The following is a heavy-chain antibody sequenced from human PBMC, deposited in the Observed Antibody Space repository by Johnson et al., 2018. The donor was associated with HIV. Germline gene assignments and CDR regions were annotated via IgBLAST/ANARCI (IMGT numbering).Heavy chain of an antibody. Sequence: VQLVESGGGVVQPGRSLRLSCAASGFTFSGSAMHWVRQASGKGLEWVGRIRSKANSYATAYAASVKGRFTISRDDSKNTAYLQMNSLRAEDTAVYYCARDYSSCSHGAFDIWGQGTMVTVSS. CDR3: ARDYSSCSHGAFDI. D-gene: IGHD6-13*01. V-gene: IGHV3-73*01. CDR1: GFTFSGSA. J-gene: IGHJ3*02. CDR2: IRSKANSYAT.